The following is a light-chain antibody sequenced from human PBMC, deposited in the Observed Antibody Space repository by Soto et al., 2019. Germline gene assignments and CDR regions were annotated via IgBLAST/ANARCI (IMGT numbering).Light chain of an antibody. Sequence: EVVMTQSAATLSVSPGDTATVSCRASQSVSRSLAWYQQNPRQPPPLLIYGSSTRATGIPDRFSGSGSGTDFTLTISRLVPEDFAVYYCQVYGPSPPIPFGQGTLLEN. CDR1: QSVSRS. V-gene: IGKV3-20*01. CDR3: QVYGPSPPIP. J-gene: IGKJ5*01. CDR2: GSS.